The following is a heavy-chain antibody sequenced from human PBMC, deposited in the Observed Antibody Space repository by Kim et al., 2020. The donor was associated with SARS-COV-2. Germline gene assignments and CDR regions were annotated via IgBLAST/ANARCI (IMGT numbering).Heavy chain of an antibody. CDR3: ARDSGDAFDI. V-gene: IGHV3-30*04. CDR1: GFTFSSYA. Sequence: GGSLRLSCAASGFTFSSYAMHWVRQAPGKGLEWVAVISYDGSNKYYADSVKGRFTISRDNSKNTLYLQMNSLRAEDTAVYYCARDSGDAFDIWGQGTMVTVSS. CDR2: ISYDGSNK. D-gene: IGHD3-10*01. J-gene: IGHJ3*02.